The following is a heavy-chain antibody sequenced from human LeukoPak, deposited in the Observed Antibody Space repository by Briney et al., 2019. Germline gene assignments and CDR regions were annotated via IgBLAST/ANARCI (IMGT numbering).Heavy chain of an antibody. J-gene: IGHJ4*02. V-gene: IGHV3-30*03. CDR2: IAADGGVK. D-gene: IGHD6-19*01. CDR3: AREATWGQWYFDH. CDR1: TFTFNNHG. Sequence: HPGRSLRLSGLTSTFTFNNHGMQWVRQAPGKGLEGVAVIAADGGVKHYTYSVKGRFVLTRDDSKNTVYLEMNNVKVEDTAVYYCAREATWGQWYFDHWGQGAPVIVSS.